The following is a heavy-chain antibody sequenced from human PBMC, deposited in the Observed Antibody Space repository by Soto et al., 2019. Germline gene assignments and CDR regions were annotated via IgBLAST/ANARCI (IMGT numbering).Heavy chain of an antibody. D-gene: IGHD2-2*01. V-gene: IGHV4-34*01. CDR2: IYYSGST. J-gene: IGHJ6*02. Sequence: SETLSLTCAVYGGSFSGYYWSWIRQPPGKGLEWIGSIYYSGSTYYNPSLKSRVTISVDTSKNQFSLKLSSVTAADTAVYYCARHLPASYYYYYYGMDVWGQGTTVTVSS. CDR3: ARHLPASYYYYYYGMDV. CDR1: GGSFSGYY.